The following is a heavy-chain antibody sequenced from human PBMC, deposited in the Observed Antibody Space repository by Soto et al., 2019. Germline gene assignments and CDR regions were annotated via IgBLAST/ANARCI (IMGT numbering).Heavy chain of an antibody. CDR1: GFAFRSYG. CDR3: AKVGFTVSGEGFDP. Sequence: LRLSCAASGFAFRSYGMNWVRQAPGKGLEWVALISYDGEKEYYADSVKGRFTISRDNSENTLFLRISSLTTDDSGVYFCAKVGFTVSGEGFDPWGQGTRVTVSS. D-gene: IGHD3-3*01. CDR2: ISYDGEKE. V-gene: IGHV3-30*18. J-gene: IGHJ5*02.